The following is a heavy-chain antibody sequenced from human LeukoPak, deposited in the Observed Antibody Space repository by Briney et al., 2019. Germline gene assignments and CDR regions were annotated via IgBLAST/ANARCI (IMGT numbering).Heavy chain of an antibody. CDR3: ARVSGGVAAGSDY. CDR1: GGSISSSSYY. V-gene: IGHV4-39*07. J-gene: IGHJ4*02. CDR2: IYYSGST. D-gene: IGHD6-13*01. Sequence: SETLSLTCTVSGGSISSSSYYWGWIRQPPGKGLEWIGSIYYSGSTYYNPSLKSRVTISVDTSKNQFSLKLSSVTAADTAVYYCARVSGGVAAGSDYWGQGTLVTVSS.